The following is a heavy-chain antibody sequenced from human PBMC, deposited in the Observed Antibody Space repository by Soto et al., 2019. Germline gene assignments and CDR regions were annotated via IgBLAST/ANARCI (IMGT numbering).Heavy chain of an antibody. CDR3: AVGGGDLSLTPFDY. J-gene: IGHJ4*02. Sequence: QVHLVESGGGVVQPGRSLRLSCVASGFNFKAYGMHWVRQAPGKGLEWVAVISTDGTNQHHADSVKGRFTISRDNFKKPLFLQMKHLRPEETACYFCAVGGGDLSLTPFDYWGQGTLVTVSS. V-gene: IGHV3-30-3*01. CDR1: GFNFKAYG. D-gene: IGHD3-16*02. CDR2: ISTDGTNQ.